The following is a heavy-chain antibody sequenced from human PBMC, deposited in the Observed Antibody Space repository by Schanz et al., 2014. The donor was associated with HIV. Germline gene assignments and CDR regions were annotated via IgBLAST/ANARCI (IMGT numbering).Heavy chain of an antibody. J-gene: IGHJ4*02. CDR2: ISFDGNII. CDR3: ARDPSGNYYRYHFDY. V-gene: IGHV3-48*02. Sequence: EVQILESGGGLVQPGESLRLSCVASGFNFSRYNMNWVRQTPGKGLEWISHISFDGNIIYYADSVQGRFTISRDNAKNSLFLQMASLRDEDTAVYYCARDPSGNYYRYHFDYWGQGSLVTVSS. D-gene: IGHD1-26*01. CDR1: GFNFSRYN.